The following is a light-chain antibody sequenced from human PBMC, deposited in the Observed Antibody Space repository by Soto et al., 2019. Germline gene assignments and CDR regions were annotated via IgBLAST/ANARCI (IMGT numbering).Light chain of an antibody. CDR1: QSVFSSY. CDR2: GAS. V-gene: IGKV3-20*01. J-gene: IGKJ1*01. CDR3: QQYGSSRT. Sequence: EIVMTQSPATLSLSQGDSATLSCRASQSVFSSYLAWYQQRPGQAPRLLIYGASTRPTGIQDRFSGSGSGTESTLIIRRLEPEDFAVYYCQQYGSSRTXGQGTKVEI.